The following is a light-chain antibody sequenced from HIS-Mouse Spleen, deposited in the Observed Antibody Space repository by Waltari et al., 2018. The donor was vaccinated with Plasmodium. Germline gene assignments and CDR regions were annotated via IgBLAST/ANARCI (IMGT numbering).Light chain of an antibody. CDR1: QSVFYSSNNKNY. Sequence: DIVMTQSPDSLAVSLGERATIYCKCSQSVFYSSNNKNYLAWYQQKPGQPPKLLIYWASTRESGVPDRFSGSGSGTDFTLTISSLQAEDVAVYYCQQYYSTPYTFGQGTKLEIK. CDR3: QQYYSTPYT. V-gene: IGKV4-1*01. J-gene: IGKJ2*01. CDR2: WAS.